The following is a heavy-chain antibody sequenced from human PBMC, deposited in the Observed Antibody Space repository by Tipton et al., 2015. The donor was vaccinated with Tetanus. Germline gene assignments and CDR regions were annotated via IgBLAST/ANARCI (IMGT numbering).Heavy chain of an antibody. CDR3: ARDPYSSSWMDNWFDP. D-gene: IGHD6-13*01. Sequence: TLSLTCTVSGGSISSYYWSWIRQPAGKGLEWIGRIYTSGSTNYNPSLKSRVTMSVDTSKNQFSLKLSSVTAADTAVYYCARDPYSSSWMDNWFDPWGQGTLVTVSS. CDR2: IYTSGST. J-gene: IGHJ5*02. V-gene: IGHV4-4*07. CDR1: GGSISSYY.